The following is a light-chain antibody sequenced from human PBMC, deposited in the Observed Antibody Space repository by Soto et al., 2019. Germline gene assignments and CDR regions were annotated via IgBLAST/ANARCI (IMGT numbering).Light chain of an antibody. CDR2: EVT. CDR1: SSHVGAYNF. J-gene: IGLJ1*01. CDR3: SSYTTSTPHV. V-gene: IGLV2-14*01. Sequence: QSALTQPASVSGSPGQSITISCTGTSSHVGAYNFVSWYQHHPGRAPKLIIYEVTIRPSGVSNRFSGSKSRNTASLTISGLQAEDEADYYCSSYTTSTPHVLRSGTKV.